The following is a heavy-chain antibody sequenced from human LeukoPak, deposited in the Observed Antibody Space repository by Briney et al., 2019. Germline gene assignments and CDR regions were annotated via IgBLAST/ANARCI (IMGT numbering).Heavy chain of an antibody. Sequence: SGPTLVNPTQTLTLTCTFSGFSLSTSGLGVGWIRQPPGKALEWLALIYWDDDKRYSLSLKSRLTITKDTSKNQVVLTMTNMDPVDTATYYCAHSIHCSSTSCQTIPFDYWGQGTLVTVSS. D-gene: IGHD2-2*01. CDR2: IYWDDDK. J-gene: IGHJ4*02. CDR1: GFSLSTSGLG. V-gene: IGHV2-5*02. CDR3: AHSIHCSSTSCQTIPFDY.